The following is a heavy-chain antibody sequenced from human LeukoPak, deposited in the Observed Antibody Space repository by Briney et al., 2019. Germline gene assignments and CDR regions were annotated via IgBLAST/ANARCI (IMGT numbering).Heavy chain of an antibody. CDR2: IYYSGST. CDR3: ARAKGDYDYYYMDV. CDR1: GGSISSYY. J-gene: IGHJ6*03. Sequence: PSETLSLTCTVSGGSISSYYWSWIRQPPGKGLEWIGYIYYSGSTNYNPSLKSRVTISVDTSKNQFSLKLSSVTAADTAVYYCARAKGDYDYYYMDVWGKGTTVTVSS. V-gene: IGHV4-59*01.